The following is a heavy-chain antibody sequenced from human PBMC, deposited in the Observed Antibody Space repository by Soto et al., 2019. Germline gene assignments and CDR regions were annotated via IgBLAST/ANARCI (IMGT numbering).Heavy chain of an antibody. J-gene: IGHJ5*02. V-gene: IGHV4-39*01. Sequence: SATLSLTCPVSGGSLSSFAYYWGWIRQPPGKGLEWIGTVYYNENTYYNPSLKSRVTISVDTAKNQFSLNLRSVTAADTAIYFCARRERYYGSPGWFDPWGQGTLVTV. CDR2: VYYNENT. D-gene: IGHD3-10*01. CDR3: ARRERYYGSPGWFDP. CDR1: GGSLSSFAYY.